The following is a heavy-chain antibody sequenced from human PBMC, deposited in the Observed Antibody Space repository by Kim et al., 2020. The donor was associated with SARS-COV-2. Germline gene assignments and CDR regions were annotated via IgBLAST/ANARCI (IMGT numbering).Heavy chain of an antibody. CDR1: GGSISSSSYY. CDR2: IYYSGST. V-gene: IGHV4-39*01. D-gene: IGHD2-2*01. J-gene: IGHJ4*02. CDR3: ARLVLRVVPAAD. Sequence: SETLSLTCTVSGGSISSSSYYWGWIRQPPGKGLEWIGSIYYSGSTYYNPSLKSRVTISVDTSKNQFSLKLSSVTAADTAVYYCARLVLRVVPAADWGQGT.